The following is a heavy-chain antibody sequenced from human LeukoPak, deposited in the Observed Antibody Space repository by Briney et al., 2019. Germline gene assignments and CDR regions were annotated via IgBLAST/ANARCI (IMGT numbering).Heavy chain of an antibody. Sequence: ASVKVSCKASGYTFTGYYMHWLRQAPGQGLEWMGWISAYNSNTHYAQKLQGRVTMTTDTSTSTAYMELRSLRSDDSAVYYCARGFPPRRYYDSSGYYSYYFDYWGQGTLVTVSS. CDR1: GYTFTGYY. CDR2: ISAYNSNT. V-gene: IGHV1-18*04. D-gene: IGHD3-22*01. J-gene: IGHJ4*02. CDR3: ARGFPPRRYYDSSGYYSYYFDY.